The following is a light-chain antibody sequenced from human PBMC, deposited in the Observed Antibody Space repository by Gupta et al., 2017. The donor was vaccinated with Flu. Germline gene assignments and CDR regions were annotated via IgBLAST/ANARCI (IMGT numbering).Light chain of an antibody. J-gene: IGKJ1*01. Sequence: DIQMTQSPSTLSASVGDRVTITCRASQSISYWLAWFQKKPGKAPKPLIYKASSLESGVPSRFSGSGSGTEFSLTISRLQPDDFATYYCQQDYSDPWTFGQGTKVEIK. CDR2: KAS. CDR3: QQDYSDPWT. V-gene: IGKV1-5*03. CDR1: QSISYW.